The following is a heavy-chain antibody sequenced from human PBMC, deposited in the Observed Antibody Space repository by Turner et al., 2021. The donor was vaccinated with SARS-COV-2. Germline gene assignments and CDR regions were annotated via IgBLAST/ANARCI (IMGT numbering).Heavy chain of an antibody. CDR1: GFTFSSYA. CDR3: AKGEGYGSGAFDI. D-gene: IGHD3-10*01. CDR2: ISGSGVST. Sequence: EVQLLESGGGWVQPGGSLRLSCAASGFTFSSYAMSWVRQAPGKGLGWVSAISGSGVSTYYADSVKGRFTISRDNSKNTLYLQMNSLRAEDTAVYYCAKGEGYGSGAFDIWGQGTMVTVSS. J-gene: IGHJ3*02. V-gene: IGHV3-23*01.